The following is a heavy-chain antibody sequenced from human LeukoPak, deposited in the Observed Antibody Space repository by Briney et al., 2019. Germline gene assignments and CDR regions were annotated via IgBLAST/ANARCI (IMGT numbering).Heavy chain of an antibody. V-gene: IGHV4-4*07. CDR2: IYTSGST. J-gene: IGHJ4*02. D-gene: IGHD3-22*01. CDR3: ARDYYDSSGYPFCDY. Sequence: SETLSPTCTVSGGSISSYYWSWIRQPAGKGLEWIGRIYTSGSTTYNPSLKSRVTMSADTSKNQLSLKLSSVTAADTAVYYCARDYYDSSGYPFCDYWGQGTLVTVSS. CDR1: GGSISSYY.